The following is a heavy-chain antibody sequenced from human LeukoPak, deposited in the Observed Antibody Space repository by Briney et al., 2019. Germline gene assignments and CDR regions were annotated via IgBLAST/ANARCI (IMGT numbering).Heavy chain of an antibody. J-gene: IGHJ4*02. CDR1: GGSISSYY. Sequence: PSETLSLTCTVSGGSISSYYWSWIRQPPGKGLEWIGYIYYSGSTNYNPSLKSRVTISVDTSKNQFSLKLSSGTAADTAVYYCARYVTRYYYDSSGYGLDYWGQGTLVTVSS. D-gene: IGHD3-22*01. V-gene: IGHV4-59*01. CDR2: IYYSGST. CDR3: ARYVTRYYYDSSGYGLDY.